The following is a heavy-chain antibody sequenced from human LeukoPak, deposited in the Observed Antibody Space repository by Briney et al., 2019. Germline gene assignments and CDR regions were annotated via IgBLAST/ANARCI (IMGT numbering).Heavy chain of an antibody. V-gene: IGHV3-23*01. J-gene: IGHJ4*02. D-gene: IGHD1-14*01. CDR2: ISGSGDTT. CDR1: GFTFSNYA. Sequence: GGSLRLSCAVSGFTFSNYAISWVRQAPGKGLERVSSISGSGDTTYYADPVKGRFTISRDNSKNTLYLQMNSLRAEDTAVYYCAKDPDKRYYFDYWGQGTLVTVSS. CDR3: AKDPDKRYYFDY.